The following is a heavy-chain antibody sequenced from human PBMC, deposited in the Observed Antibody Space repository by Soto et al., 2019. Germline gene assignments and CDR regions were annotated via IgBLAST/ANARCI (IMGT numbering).Heavy chain of an antibody. J-gene: IGHJ4*02. CDR1: GFTFEDYA. Sequence: EVQLVESGGGLVQPGRSLRLSCAVSGFTFEDYAMHWVRQPPGKGLEWVSGISWKGVILGYADSVKGRFTISRDNAKNSLYLQMNSLRVEDTALYYCAKDWFAGSGSDYSYCFDYWGQGTLVAVSS. CDR2: ISWKGVIL. V-gene: IGHV3-9*01. CDR3: AKDWFAGSGSDYSYCFDY. D-gene: IGHD3-10*01.